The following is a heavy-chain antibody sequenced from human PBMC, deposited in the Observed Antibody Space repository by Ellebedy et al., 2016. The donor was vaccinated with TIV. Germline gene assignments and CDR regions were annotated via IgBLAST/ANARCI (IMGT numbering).Heavy chain of an antibody. CDR3: ARDSYYYDSSGYYPPPPYHYYYGMDV. CDR1: GFTFSSYA. D-gene: IGHD3-22*01. CDR2: ISYDGSNK. Sequence: GGSLRLSCAASGFTFSSYAMHWVRQAPGKGLEWVAVISYDGSNKYYADSVKGRFTISRDNSKNTLYLQMNSLRAEDTAVYYCARDSYYYDSSGYYPPPPYHYYYGMDVWGQGTTVTVSS. V-gene: IGHV3-30*01. J-gene: IGHJ6*02.